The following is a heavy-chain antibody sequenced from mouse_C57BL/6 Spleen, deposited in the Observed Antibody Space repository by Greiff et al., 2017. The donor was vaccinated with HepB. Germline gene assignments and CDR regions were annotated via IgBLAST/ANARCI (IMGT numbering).Heavy chain of an antibody. V-gene: IGHV14-1*01. CDR2: IDPEDGDT. J-gene: IGHJ4*01. CDR1: GFNIKDYY. D-gene: IGHD1-1*01. Sequence: VQLQQSGAELVRPGASVKLSCTASGFNIKDYYMHWVKQRPEQGLEWIGRIDPEDGDTEYAPKFQGKATMTADTSSNTAYLQLSSLTSEDTAVYYCTTETYSYGSSNYYAMDYGGQGTSVTVSS. CDR3: TTETYSYGSSNYYAMDY.